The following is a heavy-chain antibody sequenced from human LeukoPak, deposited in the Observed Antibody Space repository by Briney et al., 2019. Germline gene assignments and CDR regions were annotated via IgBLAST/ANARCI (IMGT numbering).Heavy chain of an antibody. CDR3: AKEKPAYGMDV. CDR2: ISASGTAI. CDR1: GFTFSTYE. J-gene: IGHJ6*02. V-gene: IGHV3-48*03. Sequence: GGSLRLSCASSGFTFSTYEMNWVRQAPGKGLEWVSYISASGTAIYYADSVRGRFTISRDNDKNSLYLQMNSLGGEDTAVYYCAKEKPAYGMDVWGQGTTVTVSS.